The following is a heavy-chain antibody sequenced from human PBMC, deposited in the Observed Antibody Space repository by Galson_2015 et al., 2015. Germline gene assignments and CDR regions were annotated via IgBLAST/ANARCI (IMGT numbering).Heavy chain of an antibody. D-gene: IGHD5-18*01. CDR3: ARGRFDTAMVSKKGVDY. J-gene: IGHJ4*02. CDR1: GYTFTSYD. Sequence: SVKVSCKASGYTFTSYDINWVRQATGQGLEWMGWMNPNSGNTGYAQKFQGRVTMTRNTSISTAYMELSSLRSEDTAVYYCARGRFDTAMVSKKGVDYWGQGTLVTVSS. CDR2: MNPNSGNT. V-gene: IGHV1-8*01.